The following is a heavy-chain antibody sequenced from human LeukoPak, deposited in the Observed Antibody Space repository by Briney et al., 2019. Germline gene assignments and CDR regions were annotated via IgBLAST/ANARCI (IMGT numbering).Heavy chain of an antibody. J-gene: IGHJ4*02. CDR1: GFTFSSYS. CDR2: ISSSSSYI. D-gene: IGHD6-13*01. Sequence: PGGSLRLSCAASGFTFSSYSMNWVRQAPGKGLEWVSSISSSSSYIYYADSVKGRFTISRDNAKNSLYLQMNSLRAEDTAVYYCARDHKQQYGGFDYWGQGTLVTVSS. V-gene: IGHV3-21*01. CDR3: ARDHKQQYGGFDY.